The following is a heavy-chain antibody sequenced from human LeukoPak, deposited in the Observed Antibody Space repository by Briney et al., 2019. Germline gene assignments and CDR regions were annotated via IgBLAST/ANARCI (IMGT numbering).Heavy chain of an antibody. J-gene: IGHJ4*02. CDR1: GFTFSSYG. D-gene: IGHD1-26*01. CDR3: AKAARIVGATTSDY. V-gene: IGHV3-23*01. CDR2: ISGSGGST. Sequence: GGSLRLSCAASGFTFSSYGMSWVRQAPGKGLEWVSAISGSGGSTYYADSVKGRFTISRDNSKNTLYLQMNSLRAEDTAVYYCAKAARIVGATTSDYWGQGTLVTVSS.